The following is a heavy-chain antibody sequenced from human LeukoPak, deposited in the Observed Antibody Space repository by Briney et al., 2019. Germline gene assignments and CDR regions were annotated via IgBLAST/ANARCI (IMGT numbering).Heavy chain of an antibody. Sequence: PGGSLRLSCADSGFTFSTYWMSWVGQAPGKGLEWVANIKQDGSEKNYVGSVRGRFTISRDNAKNSLYLQMNSLRAEDTAVYYCARDTRGIFDYWGQGTLVTVSS. J-gene: IGHJ4*02. D-gene: IGHD3-10*01. CDR1: GFTFSTYW. CDR2: IKQDGSEK. CDR3: ARDTRGIFDY. V-gene: IGHV3-7*05.